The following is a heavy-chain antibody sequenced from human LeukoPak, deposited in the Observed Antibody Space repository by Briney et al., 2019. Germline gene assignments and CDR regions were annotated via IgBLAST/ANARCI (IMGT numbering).Heavy chain of an antibody. D-gene: IGHD3-22*01. CDR1: GGSISSYY. J-gene: IGHJ5*02. CDR3: ARDIGSSGLDNWFDP. V-gene: IGHV4-59*01. CDR2: IYYSGST. Sequence: PSETLSLTCTVSGGSISSYYWSWIRQPPGKGLEWIGYIYYSGSTNYNPYLKSRVTISVDTSKNQFSLKLSSVTAADTAVYYCARDIGSSGLDNWFDPWGQGTLVTVSS.